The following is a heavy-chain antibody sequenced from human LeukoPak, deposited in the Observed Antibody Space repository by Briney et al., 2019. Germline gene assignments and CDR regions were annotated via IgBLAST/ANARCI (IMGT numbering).Heavy chain of an antibody. CDR2: INHSGST. Sequence: SETLSLTCAVYGGSFSGYYWSWIRQPPGKGLEWIGEINHSGSTNYNPSLKSRVTISVDTSKNQFSLKLSSVTAADTAVYYCAGLLSSGYQGWGQGTLVTVSS. CDR3: AGLLSSGYQG. CDR1: GGSFSGYY. D-gene: IGHD3-22*01. J-gene: IGHJ4*02. V-gene: IGHV4-34*01.